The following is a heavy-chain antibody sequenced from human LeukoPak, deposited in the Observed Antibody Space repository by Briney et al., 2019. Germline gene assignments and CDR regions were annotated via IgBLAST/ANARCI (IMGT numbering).Heavy chain of an antibody. Sequence: SETLSLTCTVSGGSISSDYWSWIRQPPGQGLEWIGHIYYTGSTTYNPFLKSRVAISIDTSRNRFSLKVSSVTAAATAMYYCAQSADGYKFDNWGQGTLVTVSS. J-gene: IGHJ4*02. V-gene: IGHV4-59*01. CDR1: GGSISSDY. D-gene: IGHD5-24*01. CDR3: AQSADGYKFDN. CDR2: IYYTGST.